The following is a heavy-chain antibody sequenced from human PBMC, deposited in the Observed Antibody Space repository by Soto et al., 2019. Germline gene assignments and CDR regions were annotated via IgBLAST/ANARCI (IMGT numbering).Heavy chain of an antibody. CDR1: GFSLSNTRLG. V-gene: IGHV2-26*01. D-gene: IGHD2-2*01. Sequence: QVTLKESGPVVVKPTETLTLTCTVSGFSLSNTRLGVSWIRQPPGKALEGLAHIFSNDEKSYSTSLKNRLTISKDTSRSQVVLTMPNVDPVDSATYYCALIKDCSRTDCYLASFDPWGQGTLVTVSS. CDR3: ALIKDCSRTDCYLASFDP. J-gene: IGHJ5*02. CDR2: IFSNDEK.